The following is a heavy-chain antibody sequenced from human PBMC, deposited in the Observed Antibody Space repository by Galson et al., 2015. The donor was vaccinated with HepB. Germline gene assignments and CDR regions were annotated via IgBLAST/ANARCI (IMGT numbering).Heavy chain of an antibody. J-gene: IGHJ4*02. CDR3: AKGHLYYDFWSGYNY. CDR1: GFTFDDYA. V-gene: IGHV3-9*01. D-gene: IGHD3-3*01. Sequence: SLRLSCAASGFTFDDYAMHWVRQAPGKGLEWVSGISWNSGSIGYADSVKGRFTISRDNAKNSLYLQMNSLRAEDTALYYCAKGHLYYDFWSGYNYWGQGTLVTVSS. CDR2: ISWNSGSI.